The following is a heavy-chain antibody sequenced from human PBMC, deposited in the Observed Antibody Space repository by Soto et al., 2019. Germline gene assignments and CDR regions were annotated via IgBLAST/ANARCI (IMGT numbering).Heavy chain of an antibody. V-gene: IGHV3-21*01. CDR3: AREGGSSSSVDYYYYYMDV. CDR1: GFTFSIDS. J-gene: IGHJ6*03. CDR2: ISSSSSYI. D-gene: IGHD6-6*01. Sequence: GGSLRLSCAASGFTFSIDSMNWVRQAPGRGLEWVSSISSSSSYIYYADSVKGRFTISRDNAKNSLYLQMNSLRAEDTAVYYCAREGGSSSSVDYYYYYMDVWGKGTTVTVSS.